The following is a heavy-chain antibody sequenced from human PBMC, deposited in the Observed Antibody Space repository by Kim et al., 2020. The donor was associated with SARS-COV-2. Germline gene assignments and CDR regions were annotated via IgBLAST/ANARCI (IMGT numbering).Heavy chain of an antibody. CDR1: RFSFSSSA. CDR2: IFGSGHGT. J-gene: IGHJ2*01. CDR3: AKNVHLTSVTFLWYFDL. Sequence: GGSLRLSCAASRFSFSSSAMTWVRQAPGKGLECVSTIFGSGHGTYYGDSVKGRFIVSRDNSKNTLFLQMNNLRADDTAVYYCAKNVHLTSVTFLWYFDLWGRGT. V-gene: IGHV3-23*01. D-gene: IGHD2-2*01.